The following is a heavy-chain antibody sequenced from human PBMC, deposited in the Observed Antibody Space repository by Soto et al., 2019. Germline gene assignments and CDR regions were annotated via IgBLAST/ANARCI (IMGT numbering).Heavy chain of an antibody. CDR2: MNPNSGNT. Sequence: ASVKVSCKASGYTFTSYDINWVRQATGQGLEWMGWMNPNSGNTGYAQKFQGRVTMTRNTSISTAYMELSSLRSEDTAVYYCARVLGYCTNGLCAPGSWIDYWGQGTLVTVSS. CDR3: ARVLGYCTNGLCAPGSWIDY. J-gene: IGHJ4*02. D-gene: IGHD2-8*01. CDR1: GYTFTSYD. V-gene: IGHV1-8*01.